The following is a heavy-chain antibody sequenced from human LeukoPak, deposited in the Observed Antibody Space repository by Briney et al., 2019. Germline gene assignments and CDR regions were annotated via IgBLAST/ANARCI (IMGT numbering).Heavy chain of an antibody. CDR1: GFTFSDYW. Sequence: PGGSLRLSCAASGFTFSDYWMSWVRQAPGKGLEWVANIKVDGTEKNYVYSVKGRFTISRDNAKNSLYLQMNSLSAEDTAVYYCTRDNNRHFDYWGQGTLVTVSS. J-gene: IGHJ4*02. CDR2: IKVDGTEK. CDR3: TRDNNRHFDY. V-gene: IGHV3-7*01. D-gene: IGHD1-14*01.